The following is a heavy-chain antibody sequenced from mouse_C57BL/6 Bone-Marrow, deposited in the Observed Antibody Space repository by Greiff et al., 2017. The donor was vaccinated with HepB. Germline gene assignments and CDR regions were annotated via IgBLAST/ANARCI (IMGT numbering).Heavy chain of an antibody. CDR3: TRDRPYYYGSSWYFDV. Sequence: DVMLVESGEGLVKPGGSLKLSCAASGFTFSSYAMSWVRQTPEKRLEWVAYISSGGDYIYYADTVKGRFTISRDNARNTLYLQMSSLKSEDTAMYYCTRDRPYYYGSSWYFDVWGTGTTVTVSS. CDR1: GFTFSSYA. CDR2: ISSGGDYI. V-gene: IGHV5-9-1*02. J-gene: IGHJ1*03. D-gene: IGHD1-1*01.